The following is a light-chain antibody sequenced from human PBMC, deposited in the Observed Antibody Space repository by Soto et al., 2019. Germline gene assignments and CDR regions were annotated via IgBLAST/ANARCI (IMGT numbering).Light chain of an antibody. Sequence: QSALTQPASVSGSPGQSITISCTGTSSDVGAYNYVSWFQQYPGKAPKLMIYDVSNRPLGVSNRFSGSKSGNTASLTISGLQAEDEADYYCCSYTSSSTYVFGTGTQLTVL. CDR2: DVS. CDR1: SSDVGAYNY. J-gene: IGLJ1*01. V-gene: IGLV2-14*01. CDR3: CSYTSSSTYV.